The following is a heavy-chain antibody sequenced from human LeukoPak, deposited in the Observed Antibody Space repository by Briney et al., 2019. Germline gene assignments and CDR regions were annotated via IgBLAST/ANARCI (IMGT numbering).Heavy chain of an antibody. CDR3: AKEYYDSSGYYYGIDY. J-gene: IGHJ4*02. D-gene: IGHD3-22*01. CDR1: GFTFSSYG. CDR2: ISYDGSNK. Sequence: GGSLRLSCAASGFTFSSYGMHWVRQAPGKGLEWVAVISYDGSNKYYADSVKGRFTISRDNSKNTLYLQMNSLRAEDTAVYYCAKEYYDSSGYYYGIDYWGQGTLVTVSS. V-gene: IGHV3-30*18.